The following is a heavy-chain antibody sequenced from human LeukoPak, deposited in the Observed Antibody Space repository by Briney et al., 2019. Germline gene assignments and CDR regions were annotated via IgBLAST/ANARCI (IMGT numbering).Heavy chain of an antibody. Sequence: ASVKVSCKASGYTFSGYYMHWVRQAPGQGLEWMGIINPSGGSTSYAQKFQGRVTMTRDMSTSTVYMELSSLRSEDTAVYYCARDPGSGWYADAFDIWGQGTMVTVSS. CDR2: INPSGGST. V-gene: IGHV1-46*01. CDR3: ARDPGSGWYADAFDI. CDR1: GYTFSGYY. D-gene: IGHD6-19*01. J-gene: IGHJ3*02.